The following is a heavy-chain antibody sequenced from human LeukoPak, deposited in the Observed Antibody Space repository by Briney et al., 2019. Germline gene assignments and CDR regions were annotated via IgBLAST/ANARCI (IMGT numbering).Heavy chain of an antibody. CDR2: TSHDGTIK. CDR3: AEAFDI. J-gene: IGHJ3*02. CDR1: GFTFSTYA. Sequence: GGSLRLSCAASGFTFSTYAMHWVRQAPGKGLEWVAVTSHDGTIKYNTDSVKGRFTISRDNSRNTLYLQLNSLRADDTAVYYCAEAFDIWGQGTMVTVSS. V-gene: IGHV3-30-3*01.